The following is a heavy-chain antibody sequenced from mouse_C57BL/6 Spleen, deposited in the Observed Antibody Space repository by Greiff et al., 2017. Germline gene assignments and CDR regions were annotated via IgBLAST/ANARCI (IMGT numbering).Heavy chain of an antibody. CDR2: IYPGDGDT. D-gene: IGHD1-1*01. V-gene: IGHV1-80*01. Sequence: QVQLQQSGAELVKPGASVKISCKASGYAFSSYWMNWVKQRPGKGLEWIGQIYPGDGDTNYNGKFKGKATLTADKSSSTAYMQLSSLPSEDSAVYFCARWITTAVGDYWVQGTTLTVSS. J-gene: IGHJ2*01. CDR3: ARWITTAVGDY. CDR1: GYAFSSYW.